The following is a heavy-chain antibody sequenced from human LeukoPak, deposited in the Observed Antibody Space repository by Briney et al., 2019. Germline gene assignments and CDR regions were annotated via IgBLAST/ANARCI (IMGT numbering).Heavy chain of an antibody. V-gene: IGHV3-7*03. J-gene: IGHJ6*02. CDR2: INHNGNVN. D-gene: IGHD3-16*01. CDR3: ARGGGLDV. CDR1: GFTFSSYW. Sequence: GGSLRLSCAATGFTFSSYWMNWARQAPGKGLEWVASINHNGNVNYYVDSVKGRFTISRDNAKNSLYLQMSNLRAEDTAVYFCARGGGLDVWGQGATVTVSS.